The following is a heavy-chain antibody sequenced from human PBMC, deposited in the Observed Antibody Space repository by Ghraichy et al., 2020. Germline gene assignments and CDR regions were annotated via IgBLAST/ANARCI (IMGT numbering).Heavy chain of an antibody. Sequence: ESLNISCKGSGYSFTSYWIGWVRQMPGKGLEWMGIIYPGDSDTRYSPSFQGQVTISADKSISTAYLQWSSLKASDTAMYYCARKGEAQQLALDYWGQGTLVTVSS. J-gene: IGHJ4*02. V-gene: IGHV5-51*01. CDR2: IYPGDSDT. D-gene: IGHD6-13*01. CDR1: GYSFTSYW. CDR3: ARKGEAQQLALDY.